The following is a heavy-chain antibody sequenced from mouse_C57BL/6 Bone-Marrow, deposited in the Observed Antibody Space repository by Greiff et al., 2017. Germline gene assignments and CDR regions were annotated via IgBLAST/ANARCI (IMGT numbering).Heavy chain of an antibody. J-gene: IGHJ3*01. CDR3: ARKEYYGSWAWFAY. Sequence: QVQLKESGPGLVQPSQSLSITCTVSGFSLTSYGVHWVRQSPGKGLEWLGVLWSGGSTDYNAAFISRLSISKDNSKSQVFFKMNSLQADYTAIYYCARKEYYGSWAWFAYWGQGTLVTVSA. CDR2: LWSGGST. V-gene: IGHV2-2*01. D-gene: IGHD1-1*01. CDR1: GFSLTSYG.